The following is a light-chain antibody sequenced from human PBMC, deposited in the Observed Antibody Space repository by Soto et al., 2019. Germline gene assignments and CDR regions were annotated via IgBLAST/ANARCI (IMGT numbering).Light chain of an antibody. J-gene: IGKJ4*01. CDR3: QKYNSAPLT. CDR2: AAS. Sequence: DIPMTQSPSSLSASVGDRVTITCRASLGISNYLAWYQQKPGKVPKLLICAASTLQSGVPSRFSGSGSGTDFTLTISSLQPEDVATYYCQKYNSAPLTFGGGTKVEIK. V-gene: IGKV1-27*01. CDR1: LGISNY.